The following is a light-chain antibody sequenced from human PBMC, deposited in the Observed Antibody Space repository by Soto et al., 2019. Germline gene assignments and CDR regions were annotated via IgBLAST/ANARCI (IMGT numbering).Light chain of an antibody. Sequence: MTKPPATLSVSPGESATLSCRASQSVGTKLAWYQQKPGQPPRLLIYGASTRPTGIPARFTGGGSGTDFTLTISSLEPKDFAVYYCQQYGSSPRTFGQVTKVDIK. CDR2: GAS. V-gene: IGKV3-15*01. CDR3: QQYGSSPRT. CDR1: QSVGTK. J-gene: IGKJ1*01.